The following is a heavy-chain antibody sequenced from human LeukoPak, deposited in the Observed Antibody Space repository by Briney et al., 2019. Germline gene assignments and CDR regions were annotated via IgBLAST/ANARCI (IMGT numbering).Heavy chain of an antibody. J-gene: IGHJ5*02. CDR3: ARWGYYYDSSGYWWFDP. CDR2: IYYSGST. CDR1: GDSISSGGYS. Sequence: SETLSLTCAVSGDSISSGGYSWSWIRQPPGKGLEWIGYIYYSGSTNYNPSLKSRVTISVDTSKNQFSLKLSSVTAADTAVYYCARWGYYYDSSGYWWFDPWGQGTLVTVSS. V-gene: IGHV4-61*08. D-gene: IGHD3-22*01.